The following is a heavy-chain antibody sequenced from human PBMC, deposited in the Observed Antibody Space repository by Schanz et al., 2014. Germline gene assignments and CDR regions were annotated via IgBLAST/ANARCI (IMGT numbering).Heavy chain of an antibody. CDR2: ISSYSTI. Sequence: VQLVESGGGVVQPGGSLRLSCAASGFTFRDYSMNWVRQAPGKGPEWISYISSYSTIHYADSVKGRFTISRDNAKNSLYLQMNSLRPEDTALYYCAKVQTHTLYGGNSCFDYWGQGTLVTVSS. D-gene: IGHD2-21*02. CDR1: GFTFRDYS. V-gene: IGHV3-48*04. CDR3: AKVQTHTLYGGNSCFDY. J-gene: IGHJ4*02.